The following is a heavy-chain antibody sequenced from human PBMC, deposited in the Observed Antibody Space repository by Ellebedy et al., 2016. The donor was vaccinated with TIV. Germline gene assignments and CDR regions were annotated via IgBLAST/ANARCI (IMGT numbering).Heavy chain of an antibody. CDR2: INPNSGGT. Sequence: ASVKVSXXASGYTFTGYYMHWVRQAPGQGLEWMGWINPNSGGTNYAQKFQGRVTMTRDTSISTAYMELSRLRSDDTAVYYCARVGGNYLSKTGFNPWGQGTLVTVSS. V-gene: IGHV1-2*02. CDR3: ARVGGNYLSKTGFNP. D-gene: IGHD4-11*01. J-gene: IGHJ5*02. CDR1: GYTFTGYY.